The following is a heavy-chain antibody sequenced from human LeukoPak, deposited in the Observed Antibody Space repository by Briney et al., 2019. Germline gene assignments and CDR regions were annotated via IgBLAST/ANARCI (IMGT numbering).Heavy chain of an antibody. CDR3: ARGGSSSSWYSYYYYYMDV. J-gene: IGHJ6*03. Sequence: ASVKVSCKASGYTFTSYYMHWVRQAPGQGLEWMGIINPSGGSTSYAQKFQGRVTMTRDMSTSTVYMELSSLRSEDTAVYYCARGGSSSSWYSYYYYYMDVWGKGTTVTASS. V-gene: IGHV1-46*01. CDR2: INPSGGST. CDR1: GYTFTSYY. D-gene: IGHD6-13*01.